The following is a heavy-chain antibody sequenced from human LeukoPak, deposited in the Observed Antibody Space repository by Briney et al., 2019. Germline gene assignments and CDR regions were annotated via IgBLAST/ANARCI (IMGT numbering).Heavy chain of an antibody. D-gene: IGHD3-22*01. Sequence: ASVKVSCKASGYTFTSYDINWVRQATGQGLEWMGWMNPNSGNTAYAQKFQGRVPITRNTSISTAYMELSSLRSEDTAIYYCAREDYYDSGSSDYWGQGTLVTVSS. J-gene: IGHJ4*02. CDR1: GYTFTSYD. V-gene: IGHV1-8*03. CDR3: AREDYYDSGSSDY. CDR2: MNPNSGNT.